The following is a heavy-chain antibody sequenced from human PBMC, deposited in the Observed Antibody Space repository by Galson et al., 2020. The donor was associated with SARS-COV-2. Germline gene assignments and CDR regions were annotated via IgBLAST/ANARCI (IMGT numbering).Heavy chain of an antibody. J-gene: IGHJ4*01. CDR1: GFTFSSYS. CDR3: ASMGWAYDYVCGPIDY. Sequence: GGSLRLSCAASGFTFSSYSMNWVRQAPGKGLEWVSSISSSSSYIYYADSVKGRFTISRDNAKNSLYLQMNSLRAEDTAVYYCASMGWAYDYVCGPIDYWGQGTLVTVSS. CDR2: ISSSSSYI. V-gene: IGHV3-21*01. D-gene: IGHD3-16*01.